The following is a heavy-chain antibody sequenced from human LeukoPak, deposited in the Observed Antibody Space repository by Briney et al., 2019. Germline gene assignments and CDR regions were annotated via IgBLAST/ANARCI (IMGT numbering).Heavy chain of an antibody. V-gene: IGHV4-39*07. J-gene: IGHJ4*02. CDR1: GGSISSSSYY. D-gene: IGHD4-23*01. Sequence: SETLSLTCTVSGGSISSSSYYWGWIRQPPGKGLEWIGEINHSGSTNYNPSLKSRVTISVDTSKNQFSLKLSSVTAADTAVYYCARGGVGYGGNGPFLGSDFDYWGQGTLVTVSS. CDR2: INHSGST. CDR3: ARGGVGYGGNGPFLGSDFDY.